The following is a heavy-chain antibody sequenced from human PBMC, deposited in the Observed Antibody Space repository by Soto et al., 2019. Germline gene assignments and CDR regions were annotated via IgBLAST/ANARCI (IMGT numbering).Heavy chain of an antibody. CDR1: GGSISRYY. CDR3: ARRWGTYFDY. J-gene: IGHJ4*02. Sequence: QVQLQESGPGLVKPSETLSLTCTVSGGSISRYYWRWIRQPPGEGLEWIGYIYYRGSTNYNPSLKSRVTISVDTSKNQVALKLSSVPAADTAVYYCARRWGTYFDYWGQVTLVTVSS. D-gene: IGHD7-27*01. V-gene: IGHV4-59*01. CDR2: IYYRGST.